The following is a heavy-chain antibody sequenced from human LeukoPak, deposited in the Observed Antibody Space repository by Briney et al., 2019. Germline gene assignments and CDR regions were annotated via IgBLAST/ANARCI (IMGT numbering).Heavy chain of an antibody. CDR2: INPNSGGT. J-gene: IGHJ1*01. D-gene: IGHD6-13*01. Sequence: GASVKVSCKASGYTFTGYYMHWVRQAPGQGLEWMGWINPNSGGTNYAQKFQGRVTMTRDTSISTAYMELSRLRSDDTAVYYCARASDRGIAAAGAEYFQHWGQGTLVTVSS. V-gene: IGHV1-2*02. CDR1: GYTFTGYY. CDR3: ARASDRGIAAAGAEYFQH.